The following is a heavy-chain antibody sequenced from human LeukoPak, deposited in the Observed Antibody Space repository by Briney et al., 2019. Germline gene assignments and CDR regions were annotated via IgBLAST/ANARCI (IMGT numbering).Heavy chain of an antibody. CDR1: GFSFGSYW. CDR2: ISRSASNI. Sequence: PGGSLRLSCAASGFSFGSYWMNWVRQAPGKGLEWVSSISRSASNIYYADSVKGRFTISRDNAKNSFYLQMNSLRAEDTAVFYCARDSHGFGATYFDYWGQGTLVTVSS. CDR3: ARDSHGFGATYFDY. V-gene: IGHV3-21*01. J-gene: IGHJ4*02. D-gene: IGHD3-16*01.